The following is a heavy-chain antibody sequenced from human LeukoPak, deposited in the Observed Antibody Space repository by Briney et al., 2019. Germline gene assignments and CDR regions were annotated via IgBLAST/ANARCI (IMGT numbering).Heavy chain of an antibody. CDR3: ARAENDYGDYWFDP. J-gene: IGHJ5*02. CDR1: GYSISSGYY. Sequence: SETLSLTCTVSGYSISSGYYWGWIRQPPGKGLEWIGSIYHSGSTYYNPSLKSRVTISVDTSKNQFSLKLSSVTAADTAVYYCARAENDYGDYWFDPWGQGTLVTVSS. D-gene: IGHD4-17*01. CDR2: IYHSGST. V-gene: IGHV4-38-2*02.